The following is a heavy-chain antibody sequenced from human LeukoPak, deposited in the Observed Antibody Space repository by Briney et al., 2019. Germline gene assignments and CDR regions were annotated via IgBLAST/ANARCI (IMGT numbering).Heavy chain of an antibody. CDR3: GRGKYCGDTRCHGYYYMDV. Sequence: SETLSLTCTVSGGSISSGNYYWTWIRQPAGKGLEWIGHIYSGGSTNFHPSLKSRVTISVDTSKTQLFLKLTSVTAADTAVYYCGRGKYCGDTRCHGYYYMDVWGKGTTVTASS. CDR1: GGSISSGNYY. CDR2: IYSGGST. D-gene: IGHD2-2*01. J-gene: IGHJ6*03. V-gene: IGHV4-61*09.